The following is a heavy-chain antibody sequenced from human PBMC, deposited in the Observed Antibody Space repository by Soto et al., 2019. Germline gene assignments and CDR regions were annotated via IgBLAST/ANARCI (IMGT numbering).Heavy chain of an antibody. V-gene: IGHV4-31*03. CDR1: GGSISSGGYY. J-gene: IGHJ5*02. CDR2: IYYSGST. D-gene: IGHD6-13*01. CDR3: VRGAAAGNRKATRWFDP. Sequence: QVQLQESGPGLVKPSQTLSLTCTVSGGSISSGGYYWSWIRQHPGKGLEWIGYIYYSGSTYYNPSLKSRVTISVDTSKNQFSLKLSSVTAADTAVYYCVRGAAAGNRKATRWFDPWGQGTLVTVSS.